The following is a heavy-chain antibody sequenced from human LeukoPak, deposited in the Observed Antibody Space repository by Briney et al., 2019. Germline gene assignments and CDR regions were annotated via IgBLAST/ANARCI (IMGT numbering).Heavy chain of an antibody. J-gene: IGHJ4*02. CDR2: INQDGSEE. CDR1: GFTFSNYW. Sequence: EGSLRLSCAASGFTFSNYWMTWVRQAPGKWLEWVAHINQDGSEEHYMDSAKARFTISRDNAKNSLSLQMNSLRAEDTAVYYCVRDGGVSGYDLLDYWGQGTLVTVSS. CDR3: VRDGGVSGYDLLDY. D-gene: IGHD5-12*01. V-gene: IGHV3-7*01.